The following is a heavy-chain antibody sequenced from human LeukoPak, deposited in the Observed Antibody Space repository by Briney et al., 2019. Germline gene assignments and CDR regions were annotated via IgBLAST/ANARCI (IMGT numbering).Heavy chain of an antibody. Sequence: SQTLSLTCTVSGGSISSGDYYWSWIRQPPGKGLEWIGYIYYSGRTYYNPSLKSRVTISVDTSKNQFSLKLSSVTAADTAVYYCARGRSGGYSYGYHPDYFDYWGQGTLVTVSS. CDR3: ARGRSGGYSYGYHPDYFDY. J-gene: IGHJ4*02. V-gene: IGHV4-30-4*01. CDR1: GGSISSGDYY. D-gene: IGHD5-18*01. CDR2: IYYSGRT.